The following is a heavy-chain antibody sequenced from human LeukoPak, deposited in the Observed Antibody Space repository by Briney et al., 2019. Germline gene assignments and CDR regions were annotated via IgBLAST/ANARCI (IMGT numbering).Heavy chain of an antibody. CDR1: GGSFSGYY. J-gene: IGHJ4*02. D-gene: IGHD3-22*01. CDR3: ARGGNHYYDSSGYYVTPIDY. CDR2: INHSGST. V-gene: IGHV4-34*01. Sequence: SETLSLTCAVYGGSFSGYYWSWIRQPPGKGLEWIGEINHSGSTNYNPSLKSRVTISEDTSKNQFSLKLSSVTAADTAVYYCARGGNHYYDSSGYYVTPIDYWGQGTLVTVSS.